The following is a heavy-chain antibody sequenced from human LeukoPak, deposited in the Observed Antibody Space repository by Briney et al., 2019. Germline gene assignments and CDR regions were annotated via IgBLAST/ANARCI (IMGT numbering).Heavy chain of an antibody. CDR3: ARDSYGSSGYYYVSDY. Sequence: PGGSLRLSCAASGFTFSDYSMNWVRQAPGKGLEWVSYISYSSSAIYYADSVKGRFTISRDNAKNSLSLQMNSLRDEDTAVYYCARDSYGSSGYYYVSDYWGQGTLVTVSS. V-gene: IGHV3-48*02. CDR1: GFTFSDYS. CDR2: ISYSSSAI. J-gene: IGHJ4*02. D-gene: IGHD3-22*01.